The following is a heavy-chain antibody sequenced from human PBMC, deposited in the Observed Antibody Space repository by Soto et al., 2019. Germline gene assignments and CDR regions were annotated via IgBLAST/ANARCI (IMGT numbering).Heavy chain of an antibody. CDR3: ARDLGFGDFWSGYPTAY. CDR1: GYTFTSCG. D-gene: IGHD3-3*01. Sequence: ASVKVSCKGAGYTFTSCGIGWVRQAPGQGLEWMGWISAYNGNTNYAQKLQGSVTMTTDTSTSTAYMELRSLRSDDTAVYYCARDLGFGDFWSGYPTAYWGQGTLVTVSS. V-gene: IGHV1-18*01. CDR2: ISAYNGNT. J-gene: IGHJ4*02.